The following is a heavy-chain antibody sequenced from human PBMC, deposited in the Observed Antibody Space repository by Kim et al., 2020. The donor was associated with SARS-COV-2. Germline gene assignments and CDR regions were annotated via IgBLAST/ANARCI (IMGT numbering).Heavy chain of an antibody. CDR2: TSKSGATT. CDR1: GFNFSNYE. V-gene: IGHV3-48*03. CDR3: ATDGGDYRVSSSYAPNWFET. J-gene: IGHJ5*02. D-gene: IGHD3-16*01. Sequence: GGSLRLSCKTSGFNFSNYEMHWVRLAPGKGLEWVSYTSKSGATTHYAESVKGQFTISRDNAEKSLFLQMNSVRGDDSATYFCATDGGDYRVSSSYAPNWFETWGRGALVTVSS.